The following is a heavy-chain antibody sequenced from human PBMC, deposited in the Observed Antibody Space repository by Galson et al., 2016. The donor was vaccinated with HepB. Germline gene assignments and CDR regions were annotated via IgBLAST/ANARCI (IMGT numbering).Heavy chain of an antibody. CDR2: ISGNGYDT. Sequence: SLRLSCATSGFIFSKFAMSWVRQAPGKGLEWISGISGNGYDTDYADSVKGRFTISRDNSKSTLYLQMNSLRAEDTARYYCAGGSTITVSRGFFDYWLEVTLVTVSS. J-gene: IGHJ4*03. D-gene: IGHD5/OR15-5a*01. V-gene: IGHV3-23*01. CDR1: GFIFSKFA. CDR3: AGGSTITVSRGFFDY.